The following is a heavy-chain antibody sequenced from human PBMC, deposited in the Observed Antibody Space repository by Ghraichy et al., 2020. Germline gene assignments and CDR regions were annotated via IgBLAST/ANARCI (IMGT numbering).Heavy chain of an antibody. Sequence: GRSLRLSCAASGFTFSSYAMHWVRQAPGKGLEWVAVISYDGSNKYYADSVKGRFTISRDNSKNTLYLQMNSLRAEDTAVYYCASGVVATSNSADYWGQGTLVTVSS. CDR1: GFTFSSYA. J-gene: IGHJ4*02. D-gene: IGHD5-12*01. CDR3: ASGVVATSNSADY. V-gene: IGHV3-30*04. CDR2: ISYDGSNK.